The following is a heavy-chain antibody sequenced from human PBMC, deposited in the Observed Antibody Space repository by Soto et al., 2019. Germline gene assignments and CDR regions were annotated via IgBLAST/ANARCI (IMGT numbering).Heavy chain of an antibody. CDR1: GGSISSGGYY. J-gene: IGHJ4*02. CDR3: ARGIPHYDSSGYYFDY. D-gene: IGHD3-22*01. CDR2: IYYSGST. V-gene: IGHV4-31*03. Sequence: SETLSLTCTASGGSISSGGYYWSWIRQHPGKGLEWIGYIYYSGSTYYNPSLKRRVTISVDTSKNQFSLKLSSVTAADTAVYYCARGIPHYDSSGYYFDYWGQGTLVTVSS.